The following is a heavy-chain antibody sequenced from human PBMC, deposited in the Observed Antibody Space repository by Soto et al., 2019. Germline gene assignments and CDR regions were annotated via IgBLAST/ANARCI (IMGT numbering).Heavy chain of an antibody. CDR1: GYTFTSYD. CDR2: MNPNSGNT. CDR3: ARVSSSGWYGVNYYYYGMDV. D-gene: IGHD6-19*01. V-gene: IGHV1-8*01. Sequence: ASVKVSCKASGYTFTSYDINWVRQATGQGLEWMGWMNPNSGNTGYAQKFQGRVTMTRNTSISTAYMELSSLRSEDTAVYYCARVSSSGWYGVNYYYYGMDVWGQGTTVTVSS. J-gene: IGHJ6*02.